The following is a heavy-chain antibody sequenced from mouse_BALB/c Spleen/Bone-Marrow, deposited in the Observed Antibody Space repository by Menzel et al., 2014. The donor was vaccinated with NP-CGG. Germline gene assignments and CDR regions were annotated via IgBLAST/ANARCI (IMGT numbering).Heavy chain of an antibody. V-gene: IGHV1-77*01. CDR2: IYPGGGSS. CDR3: GRGPWFAY. CDR1: GYTFTDYV. J-gene: IGHJ3*01. Sequence: QVQLQQSGPELVKPGASVKMSCEASGYTFTDYVINWVNQRTGQGLEWIAEIYPGGGSSYYNEKFKGKATLTADKSSNTAYMQLSSLTSEESAVDFCGRGPWFAYWGQGTPVTVSA.